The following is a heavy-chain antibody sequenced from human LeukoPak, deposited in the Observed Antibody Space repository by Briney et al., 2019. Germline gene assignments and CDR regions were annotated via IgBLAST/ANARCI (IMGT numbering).Heavy chain of an antibody. CDR1: GGSISSYY. V-gene: IGHV4-59*01. D-gene: IGHD6-19*01. CDR3: ARDSSGWEDY. J-gene: IGHJ4*02. Sequence: SETLSLTCTVSGGSISSYYWSWTRQPPGKGLEWIGYIYYSGSTNYNPSLKSRVTISVDTSKNQFSLKLSSVTAADTAVYYCARDSSGWEDYWGQGTLVTVSS. CDR2: IYYSGST.